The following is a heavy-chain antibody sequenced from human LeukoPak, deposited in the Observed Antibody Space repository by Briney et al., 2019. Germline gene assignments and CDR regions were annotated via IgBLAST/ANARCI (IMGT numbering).Heavy chain of an antibody. D-gene: IGHD1-1*01. CDR2: IYWDDDK. CDR1: GFSLSTSGVG. J-gene: IGHJ4*02. V-gene: IGHV2-5*02. CDR3: AHGTTSSPVDY. Sequence: SGPTLVKPTQTLTLTCTFSGFSLSTSGVGVGWIRQPPGQALEWLALIYWDDDKRYSPSLKSRLTITTDTSKNLVVLTMTNMDPVDTATYYCAHGTTSSPVDYWGQGTLVTVSS.